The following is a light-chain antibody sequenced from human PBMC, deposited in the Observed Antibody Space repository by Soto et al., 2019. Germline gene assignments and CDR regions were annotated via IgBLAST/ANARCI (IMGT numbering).Light chain of an antibody. V-gene: IGKV3-20*01. Sequence: EIVLTQSPGTLSLSPGERATLSCRASQSISSNSLAWYQQRLGQAPRVLIYGASSRATGITDRFSGSGSGADFTLTISRLEPEDFAIYYCHRYGNFPSTFGQGTKVEIK. CDR3: HRYGNFPST. CDR1: QSISSNS. J-gene: IGKJ1*01. CDR2: GAS.